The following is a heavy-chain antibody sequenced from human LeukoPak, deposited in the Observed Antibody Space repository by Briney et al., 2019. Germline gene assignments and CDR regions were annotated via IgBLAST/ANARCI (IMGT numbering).Heavy chain of an antibody. CDR2: IIPIFGIA. CDR1: GGTFSSYA. J-gene: IGHJ6*02. V-gene: IGHV1-69*04. Sequence: SMKVSCKASGGTFSSYAISWVRQAPGQGLEWMGRIIPIFGIANYAQKFQGRVTITADKSTSTAYMELSSLRSEDTAVYYCARRYCGGDCYSPDYGMDVWGQGTTVTVSS. CDR3: ARRYCGGDCYSPDYGMDV. D-gene: IGHD2-21*02.